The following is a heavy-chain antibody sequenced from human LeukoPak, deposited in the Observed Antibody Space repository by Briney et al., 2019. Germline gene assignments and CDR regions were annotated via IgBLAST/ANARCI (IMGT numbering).Heavy chain of an antibody. CDR2: INHSGST. CDR3: TRQTGSGLFILP. Sequence: SETLSLTCGVYNESFSGYYWTWIRRPPGKGLEWIGEINHSGSTNYNPSLKSRVTISVDTSKNHFSLRVSSVTAADTAVYYCTRQTGSGLFILPGGQGTLVTVSS. CDR1: NESFSGYY. V-gene: IGHV4-34*01. J-gene: IGHJ4*02. D-gene: IGHD3/OR15-3a*01.